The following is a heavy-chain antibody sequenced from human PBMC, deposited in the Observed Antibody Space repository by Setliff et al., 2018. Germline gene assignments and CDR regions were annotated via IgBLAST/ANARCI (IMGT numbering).Heavy chain of an antibody. D-gene: IGHD3-22*01. V-gene: IGHV3-11*01. Sequence: PGGSLRLSCAASGFTFSDYYMSWLRQAPGKGLEWVSHISSGGSSTYYADSVKGRFTISRDNARNSLYLQMNSLRAEDTAVYYCARDRISRYYDSGAHAFDIWGQGTMVTVSS. CDR1: GFTFSDYY. CDR3: ARDRISRYYDSGAHAFDI. J-gene: IGHJ3*02. CDR2: ISSGGSST.